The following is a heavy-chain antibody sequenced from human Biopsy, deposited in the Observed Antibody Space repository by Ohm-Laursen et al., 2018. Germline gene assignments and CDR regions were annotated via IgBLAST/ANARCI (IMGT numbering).Heavy chain of an antibody. CDR1: GYTLTELS. Sequence: ASVKVSCKFSGYTLTELSIHWVRQTGGKGLEWMGGFDREERKTVYAEKFQGRVTMTEDTSTDTVYMEVTSLRSDDTAGYYCATKLTGYFHHWGQGTLVIVSS. V-gene: IGHV1-24*01. J-gene: IGHJ1*01. CDR3: ATKLTGYFHH. CDR2: FDREERKT. D-gene: IGHD3-9*01.